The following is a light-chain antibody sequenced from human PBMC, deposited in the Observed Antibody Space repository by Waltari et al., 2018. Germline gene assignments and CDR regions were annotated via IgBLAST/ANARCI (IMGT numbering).Light chain of an antibody. J-gene: IGKJ1*01. Sequence: DIVMTQSPDSLAMSLGERATINCRSSRIILSSANNKNYLGWYQKKPGKPPKLLFYWASTRQSGVPDRFSASGSGTDFSLTISSLQAEDVAVYYCQEYYTIPPWAFGQGTKVEIK. CDR3: QEYYTIPPWA. CDR2: WAS. CDR1: RIILSSANNKNY. V-gene: IGKV4-1*01.